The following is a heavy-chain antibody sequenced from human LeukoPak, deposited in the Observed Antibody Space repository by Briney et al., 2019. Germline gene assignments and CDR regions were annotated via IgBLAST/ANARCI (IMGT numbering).Heavy chain of an antibody. CDR3: ARDEFGEDAFDI. Sequence: SETLSLTCAVYGGSFSGYYWSWIRQPPGKGLEWIGEINHSGSTNYNPSLKSRVTISVDTSKNQFSLKLSSVTAADTAVYYCARDEFGEDAFDIWGQGTMVTVSS. D-gene: IGHD3-10*01. V-gene: IGHV4-34*01. CDR2: INHSGST. J-gene: IGHJ3*02. CDR1: GGSFSGYY.